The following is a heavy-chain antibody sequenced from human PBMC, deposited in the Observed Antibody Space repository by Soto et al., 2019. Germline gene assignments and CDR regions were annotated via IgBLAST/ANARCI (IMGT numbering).Heavy chain of an antibody. CDR3: ARDEDGYNQGYYYGMDV. Sequence: SVKVSCKASGFTFTSSAMQWVRQARGQRLEWIGWIVVGSGNTNYAQKFQERVTITRDMSTSTAYMELSSLRSEDTAVYYCARDEDGYNQGYYYGMDVWGQGTTVTVSS. J-gene: IGHJ6*02. CDR1: GFTFTSSA. V-gene: IGHV1-58*02. CDR2: IVVGSGNT. D-gene: IGHD5-12*01.